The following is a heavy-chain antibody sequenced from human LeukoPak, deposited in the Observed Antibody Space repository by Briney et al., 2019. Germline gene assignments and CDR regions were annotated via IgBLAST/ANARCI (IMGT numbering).Heavy chain of an antibody. J-gene: IGHJ4*02. V-gene: IGHV3-23*01. D-gene: IGHD3-10*01. CDR2: ISGVGATT. CDR3: AKDPGYYYGSGRPY. CDR1: GFTFSSYG. Sequence: PGGTLRLSCAASGFTFSSYGMTWVRQAPGKGLEWVSTISGVGATTYDTDSVKGRFTISRDNSKNTLYLQMNSLRAGDTAVYYCAKDPGYYYGSGRPYWGQGTLVTVSS.